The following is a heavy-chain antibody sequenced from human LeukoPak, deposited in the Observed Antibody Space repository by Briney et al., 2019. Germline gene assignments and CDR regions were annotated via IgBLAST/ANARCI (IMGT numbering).Heavy chain of an antibody. Sequence: PSETLSLTCTVSGGSISSYFWNWIRQPPGKGPEWMGYIYYSGSTNYNPSLKSRVTISIDTSKNQFSLKLSSVTAADTAVYYCARRAYSSGYYFFDYWGQGTLVTVFS. J-gene: IGHJ4*02. V-gene: IGHV4-59*01. D-gene: IGHD3-22*01. CDR2: IYYSGST. CDR3: ARRAYSSGYYFFDY. CDR1: GGSISSYF.